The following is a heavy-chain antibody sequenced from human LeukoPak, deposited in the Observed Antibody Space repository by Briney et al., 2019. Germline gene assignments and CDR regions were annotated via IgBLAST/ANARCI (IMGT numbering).Heavy chain of an antibody. Sequence: GGSQRLYCAASGFAFNRYPMSWARQTPGKGLEWVSGIWGSGGGIFYADSVKGRLTISRDKSKNTLYLQMHSLSADDTAVYYCAKEIAVLGIPYLVYWGEGALVTVSS. CDR3: AKEIAVLGIPYLVY. D-gene: IGHD6-19*01. V-gene: IGHV3-23*01. CDR2: IWGSGGGI. J-gene: IGHJ4*02. CDR1: GFAFNRYP.